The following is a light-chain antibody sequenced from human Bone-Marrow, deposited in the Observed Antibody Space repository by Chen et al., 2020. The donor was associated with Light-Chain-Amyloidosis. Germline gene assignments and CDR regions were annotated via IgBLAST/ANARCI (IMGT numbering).Light chain of an antibody. Sequence: QSALTQPASVSGSPGQSITISCTGTSSDVGGYNHVSWYQQHPGKAPKLMIYDVSNRPSGVSNRFSGSKSGNTASLTISGLQAEDVADYYCSSYTSSRTLVFGGGTKLTVL. V-gene: IGLV2-14*03. CDR1: SSDVGGYNH. CDR3: SSYTSSRTLV. CDR2: DVS. J-gene: IGLJ2*01.